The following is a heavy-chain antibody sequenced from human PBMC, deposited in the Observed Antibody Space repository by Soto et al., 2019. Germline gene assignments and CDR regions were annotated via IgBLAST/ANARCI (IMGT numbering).Heavy chain of an antibody. V-gene: IGHV4-59*01. CDR2: INYNGRT. Sequence: QVQLQESGPGLVKPSETLSLTCTVSGGSISTYYWSWIRQPPGKGLEWIGYINYNGRTNYNPSLRRRVTMSLDTSKNQFSLKLMSVSAADTAVFYCTRYAGSSWFDYWGQGTLVTVSS. D-gene: IGHD6-13*01. CDR3: TRYAGSSWFDY. CDR1: GGSISTYY. J-gene: IGHJ4*02.